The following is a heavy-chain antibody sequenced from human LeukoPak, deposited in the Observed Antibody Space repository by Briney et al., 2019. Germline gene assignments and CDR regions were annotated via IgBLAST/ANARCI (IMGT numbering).Heavy chain of an antibody. J-gene: IGHJ4*02. CDR3: ARDTSRNGANRFDY. V-gene: IGHV1-2*02. D-gene: IGHD2-8*01. CDR2: INPNSGDT. CDR1: GYTFTGYY. Sequence: ASVKVSCKAFGYTFTGYYIHWVRKAPGQGLEWMGWINPNSGDTNYAQKFQGRITMTRDTSISTAYTELSSLISDDTAVYYCARDTSRNGANRFDYWGQGTLVTVSS.